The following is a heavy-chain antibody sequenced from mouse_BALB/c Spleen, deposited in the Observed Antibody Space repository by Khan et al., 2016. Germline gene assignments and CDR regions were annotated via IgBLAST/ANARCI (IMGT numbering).Heavy chain of an antibody. CDR3: ARKGARNSYAFPY. V-gene: IGHV5-17*02. J-gene: IGHJ4*01. CDR2: ISSGSSTI. CDR1: GFTFSSFG. Sequence: EVELVESGGGLVQPGGSRKLSCAASGFTFSSFGMHWVRQAPEKGLEWVAYISSGSSTIYYAATVKGRFTIFRDHPKNTLFLQMTSLRSEDSAMYYCARKGARNSYAFPYWLPRTSLPVSS.